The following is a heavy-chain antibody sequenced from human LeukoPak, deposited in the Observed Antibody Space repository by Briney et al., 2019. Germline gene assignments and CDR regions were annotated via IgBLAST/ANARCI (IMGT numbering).Heavy chain of an antibody. J-gene: IGHJ5*01. Sequence: GGSLRLSCAASGFTFIKYSMTWVRQAPGKGLEWVSAITGSGAFTDYADSVKGRFTISRDNSKSTLYLQMNSLRAEDTAVYYCANPPTVTKIRFDSWGQGTLVTVSS. CDR1: GFTFIKYS. CDR3: ANPPTVTKIRFDS. CDR2: ITGSGAFT. V-gene: IGHV3-23*01. D-gene: IGHD4-17*01.